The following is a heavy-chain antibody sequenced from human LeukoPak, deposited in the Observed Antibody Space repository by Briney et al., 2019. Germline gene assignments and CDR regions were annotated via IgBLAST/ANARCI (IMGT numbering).Heavy chain of an antibody. Sequence: QTGGSLRLSCAASGFTFSSYGMHWVRQAPGKGLEWVAVISYDGSNKYYADSVKGRFTISRDNSKNTLYLQMNSLRAEDTAVYYCAKDYGDYVDMYYFDYWGQGTLVTVSS. V-gene: IGHV3-30*18. CDR2: ISYDGSNK. CDR1: GFTFSSYG. CDR3: AKDYGDYVDMYYFDY. D-gene: IGHD4-17*01. J-gene: IGHJ4*02.